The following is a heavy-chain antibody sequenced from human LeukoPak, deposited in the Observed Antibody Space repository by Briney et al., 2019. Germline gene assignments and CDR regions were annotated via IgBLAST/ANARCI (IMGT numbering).Heavy chain of an antibody. Sequence: PGGSLRLSCAASGFTFGSYWMHWVRQGPGKGLVWVSHINADGSTTTYADSVKGRFTISRDNAKNTLYLQMNRLRAEDTAVYYCARGTALHDFWGQGTLVTVSS. CDR1: GFTFGSYW. D-gene: IGHD2/OR15-2a*01. CDR3: ARGTALHDF. V-gene: IGHV3-74*01. CDR2: INADGSTT. J-gene: IGHJ4*02.